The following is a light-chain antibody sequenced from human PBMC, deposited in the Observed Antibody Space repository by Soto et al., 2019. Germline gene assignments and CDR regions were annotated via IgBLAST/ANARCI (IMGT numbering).Light chain of an antibody. CDR3: QQYGSSPPFT. CDR2: GTS. J-gene: IGKJ3*01. Sequence: EIVLTQSPGTLSLSPGERATLSCRASQSVSSSYLAWYQQKPGQAPRLLIYGTSARATGIPDRFSGSGSVTEFTLTISRLEPEDFAGFYCQQYGSSPPFTFGPGTQVEI. V-gene: IGKV3-20*01. CDR1: QSVSSSY.